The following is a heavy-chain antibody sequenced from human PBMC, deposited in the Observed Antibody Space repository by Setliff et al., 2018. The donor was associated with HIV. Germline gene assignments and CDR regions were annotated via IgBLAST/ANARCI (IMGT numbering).Heavy chain of an antibody. V-gene: IGHV1-69*13. J-gene: IGHJ4*02. CDR2: IIPTFGAA. CDR1: GGTFNNYG. CDR3: TRALGGDYNWNYDY. D-gene: IGHD1-20*01. Sequence: SVKVSCKASGGTFNNYGIDWVRQAPGQGLEWMGGIIPTFGAADYAQKFQDRVTMTADEDTSTTYMELSNLRSDDTAVYFCTRALGGDYNWNYDYWGQGTLVTVSS.